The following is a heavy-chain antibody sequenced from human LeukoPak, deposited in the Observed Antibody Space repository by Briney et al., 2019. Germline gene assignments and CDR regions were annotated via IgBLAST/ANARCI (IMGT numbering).Heavy chain of an antibody. CDR3: ASVRRGFGESSKYYAYYYMGV. D-gene: IGHD3-10*01. V-gene: IGHV3-21*01. Sequence: GGSLRLSCAASGFTFSSYNMNWVRQAPGKGLEWVSSITSSSSYIYYADSVKGRFTISRDNAKNSLYLQMNSLRAEDTAVYYCASVRRGFGESSKYYAYYYMGVWGKGTTVTVSS. CDR2: ITSSSSYI. CDR1: GFTFSSYN. J-gene: IGHJ6*03.